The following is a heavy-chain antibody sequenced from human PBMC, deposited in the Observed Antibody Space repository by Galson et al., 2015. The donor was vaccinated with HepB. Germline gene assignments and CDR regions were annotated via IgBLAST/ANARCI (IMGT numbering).Heavy chain of an antibody. CDR3: ARDLVGIVVPAATKPGAVDI. J-gene: IGHJ3*02. CDR1: GYTFTSYG. CDR2: ISAYNGNT. V-gene: IGHV1-18*01. D-gene: IGHD2-2*01. Sequence: QSGAEVKKPGASVKVSCKASGYTFTSYGISWVRQAPGQGLEWMGWISAYNGNTNYAQKLQGRVTMTTDTSTSTAYMELRSLRSDDTAVYYCARDLVGIVVPAATKPGAVDIWGQGTMVTVSS.